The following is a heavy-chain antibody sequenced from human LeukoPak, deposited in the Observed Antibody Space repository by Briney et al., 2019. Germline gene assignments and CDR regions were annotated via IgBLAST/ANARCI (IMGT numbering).Heavy chain of an antibody. CDR1: GGSISSGGYS. CDR3: ARFGGCSSTSCYPPDLPDY. CDR2: IYHSGST. Sequence: SQTLSLTCAVSGGSISSGGYSWSWIRQPPGKGLEWIGYIYHSGSTYYNPSLKSRVTISVDTSKNQFSLKLSSVTAADTAVYYCARFGGCSSTSCYPPDLPDYWGQGTLVTVSS. J-gene: IGHJ4*02. V-gene: IGHV4-30-2*02. D-gene: IGHD2-2*01.